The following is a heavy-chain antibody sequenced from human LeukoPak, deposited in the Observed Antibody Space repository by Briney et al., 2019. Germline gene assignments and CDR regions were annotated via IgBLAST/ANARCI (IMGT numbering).Heavy chain of an antibody. V-gene: IGHV3-21*01. Sequence: GGSLRLSCAASGFTFSSYSMNWVRQAPGKGLEWVSSISSSSSYIYYADSVKGRFTISRDNAKNSLYLQMNSLRAEDTAVYYCARDLRSDFWSGYCYYMDVWGKGTTVTVSS. CDR1: GFTFSSYS. CDR3: ARDLRSDFWSGYCYYMDV. D-gene: IGHD3-3*01. CDR2: ISSSSSYI. J-gene: IGHJ6*03.